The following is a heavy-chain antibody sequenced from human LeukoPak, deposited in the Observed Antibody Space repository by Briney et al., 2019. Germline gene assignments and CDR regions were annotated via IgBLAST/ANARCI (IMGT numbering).Heavy chain of an antibody. J-gene: IGHJ5*02. CDR1: GGSISSISSNNYH. CDR2: IYYSGST. CDR3: IRDFRSADL. V-gene: IGHV4-39*07. Sequence: SETLSLTCIVSGGSISSISSNNYHWGWIRQPPGKGLEWIGSIYYSGSTYYNPSLKSRVTISVDTSKNTVYLEMNSLSVEDTATYYCIRDFRSADLWGQGTLVTVTS.